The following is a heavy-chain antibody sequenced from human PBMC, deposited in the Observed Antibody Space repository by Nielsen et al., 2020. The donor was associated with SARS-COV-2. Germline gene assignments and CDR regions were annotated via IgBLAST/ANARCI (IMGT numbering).Heavy chain of an antibody. J-gene: IGHJ1*01. CDR3: AKSGYCNGGICYSTEYFQD. V-gene: IGHV3-30*04. D-gene: IGHD2-15*01. CDR1: GFTFSSYA. Sequence: GESLKISCAASGFTFSSYAMHWVRQAPGKGLEWVAVISYDGSNKYYADSLKGRFTISRDNAKNSLYLQMNTLRVDDTAVYYCAKSGYCNGGICYSTEYFQDWGQGTLVTVSS. CDR2: ISYDGSNK.